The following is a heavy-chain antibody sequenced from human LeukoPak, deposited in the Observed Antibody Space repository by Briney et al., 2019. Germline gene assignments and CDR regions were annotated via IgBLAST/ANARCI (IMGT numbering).Heavy chain of an antibody. V-gene: IGHV4-31*03. CDR2: IYYSGST. CDR1: GGSISSGGYY. J-gene: IGHJ4*02. CDR3: ARVSRYSGYETFGY. D-gene: IGHD5-12*01. Sequence: SQTLSLTCTVSGGSISSGGYYWSWIRQHPGKGLEWIGYIYYSGSTYYNSSLKSRVTISGDTSKNQFSLKLSSVTAADTAVYYCARVSRYSGYETFGYWGQGTLVTVSS.